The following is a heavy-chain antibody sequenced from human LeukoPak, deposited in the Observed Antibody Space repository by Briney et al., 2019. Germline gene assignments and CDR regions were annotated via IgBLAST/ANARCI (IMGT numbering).Heavy chain of an antibody. CDR3: ARAHPYSSGWYRYFDY. Sequence: GGSLRLSCAASGFTFSSYEMNWVRQAPGKGLEWVSYISSSGSTIYYADSVKGRFTISRDNAKNSLYLQMNSLRAEDTAVYYCARAHPYSSGWYRYFDYWGQGTLVTVSS. CDR2: ISSSGSTI. J-gene: IGHJ4*02. CDR1: GFTFSSYE. V-gene: IGHV3-48*03. D-gene: IGHD6-19*01.